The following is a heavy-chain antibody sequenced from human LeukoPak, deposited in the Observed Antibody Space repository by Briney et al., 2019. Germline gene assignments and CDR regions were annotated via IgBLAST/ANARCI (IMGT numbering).Heavy chain of an antibody. V-gene: IGHV1-69*02. CDR2: IIPILGIA. Sequence: RASVKVSCKASGGTFSSYTISWVRQAPGQGLEWMGRIIPILGIANYAQKFQGRVTITADKSTSTAYMELSSLRSEGTAVYYCARAGFGYCSSTSCPHFDYWGQGALVTVSS. CDR1: GGTFSSYT. CDR3: ARAGFGYCSSTSCPHFDY. D-gene: IGHD2-2*01. J-gene: IGHJ4*02.